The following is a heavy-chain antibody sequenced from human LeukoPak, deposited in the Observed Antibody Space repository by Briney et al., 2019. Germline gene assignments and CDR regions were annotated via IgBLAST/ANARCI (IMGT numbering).Heavy chain of an antibody. D-gene: IGHD3-3*01. J-gene: IGHJ6*03. CDR2: INPNSGGT. Sequence: ASVKVSCKAYGYTFTGYYRHWVRQAPGQGLEWMGCINPNSGGTNYAQKFQGRVTMTRDTSISTAYMELSRLRSDDTAVYYCARAERSITIFGRSYYYYMDVWGKGTTVTVSS. V-gene: IGHV1-2*02. CDR3: ARAERSITIFGRSYYYYMDV. CDR1: GYTFTGYY.